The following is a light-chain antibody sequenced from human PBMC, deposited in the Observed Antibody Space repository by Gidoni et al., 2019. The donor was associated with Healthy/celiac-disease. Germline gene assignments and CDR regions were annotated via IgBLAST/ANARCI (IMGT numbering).Light chain of an antibody. J-gene: IGKJ2*01. CDR2: AAS. Sequence: DIQLTPSPSSMSASVGYRVTITCRASQSISSYLNWYQQKPGKAPNLLIYAASSLQSGVPSRCSGSGSGTDFTLTSSSLQPEDCATYYCQQSYSTPRTFGQGTKLEIK. V-gene: IGKV1-39*01. CDR3: QQSYSTPRT. CDR1: QSISSY.